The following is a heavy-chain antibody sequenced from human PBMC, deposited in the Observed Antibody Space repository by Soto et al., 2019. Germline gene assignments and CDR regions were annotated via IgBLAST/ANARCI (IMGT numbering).Heavy chain of an antibody. D-gene: IGHD6-13*01. CDR2: IYYDGSNK. V-gene: IGHV3-30-3*01. CDR3: ARLAAAAPGYGMDV. J-gene: IGHJ6*02. Sequence: VQLVESGGGVVQPGRSLRLSCAASGFTFSNHAMHWVRQAPGKGLEWVAFIYYDGSNKYYADSVKGRFTISRDNSMNTLYLEMNSLRAEDTAVYYCARLAAAAPGYGMDVWGQGTTVTVSS. CDR1: GFTFSNHA.